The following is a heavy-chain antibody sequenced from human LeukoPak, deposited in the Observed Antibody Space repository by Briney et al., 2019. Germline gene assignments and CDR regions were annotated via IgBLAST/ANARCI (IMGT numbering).Heavy chain of an antibody. D-gene: IGHD6-13*01. V-gene: IGHV3-30*18. CDR3: AKDKYSSSGAVHGMDV. CDR1: GFTFSSYG. J-gene: IGHJ6*02. Sequence: GGSLRLSCAASGFTFSSYGMHWVRQAPGKGLEWVAVISYDESNKYYADSVKGRFTISRDNSKNTPYLQMNSLRAEDTAVYYCAKDKYSSSGAVHGMDVWGQGTTVTVSS. CDR2: ISYDESNK.